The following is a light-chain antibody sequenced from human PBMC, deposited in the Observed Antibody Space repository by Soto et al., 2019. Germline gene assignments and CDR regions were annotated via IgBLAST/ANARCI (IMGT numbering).Light chain of an antibody. CDR1: QYINTR. CDR3: HQRQSWPRT. Sequence: IVLTQYPSTLSSLPGVRVTLSCRASQYINTRLAWYQHRPGQAPRLLIYQTSIRAAGIPARFSASGTGTEFTLTVRRVQPEDFAVYYCHQRQSWPRTFGQGTKVDIK. J-gene: IGKJ1*01. V-gene: IGKV3-11*01. CDR2: QTS.